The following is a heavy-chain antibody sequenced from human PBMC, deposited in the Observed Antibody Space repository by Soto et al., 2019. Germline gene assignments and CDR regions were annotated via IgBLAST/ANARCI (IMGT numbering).Heavy chain of an antibody. CDR2: ISPQGGST. CDR1: GFAFSSYA. J-gene: IGHJ4*02. Sequence: GGSLRLSCSASGFAFSSYAMHWARQTPGKGLEYVSAISPQGGSTYYADSVKGRFTISRDDSKNTVYLQMSSLRPDDTAVYYCVNMMIARGGFDFWGQGTQVTVSS. V-gene: IGHV3-64D*06. D-gene: IGHD2-21*01. CDR3: VNMMIARGGFDF.